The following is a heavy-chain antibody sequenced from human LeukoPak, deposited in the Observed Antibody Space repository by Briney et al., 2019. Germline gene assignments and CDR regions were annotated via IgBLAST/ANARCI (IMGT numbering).Heavy chain of an antibody. CDR3: ARMSLRFLEWLLSHYDY. Sequence: GGSLRLSCVASGFNFNNYDLHWVRQAPGKGLEWVANIKQDGSEKYYMDSVKGRFTISRDNAKNSLYLQMNSLRAEDTAVYYCARMSLRFLEWLLSHYDYWGQGTLVTVSS. CDR1: GFNFNNYD. D-gene: IGHD3-3*01. J-gene: IGHJ4*02. CDR2: IKQDGSEK. V-gene: IGHV3-7*01.